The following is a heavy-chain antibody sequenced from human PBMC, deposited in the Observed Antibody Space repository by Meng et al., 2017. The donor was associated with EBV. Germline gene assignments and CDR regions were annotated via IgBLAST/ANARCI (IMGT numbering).Heavy chain of an antibody. D-gene: IGHD6-13*01. CDR3: ARAEIAAAGRLDY. Sequence: VQLGQSGGEVKKSGSSVKVSCKASGGTFSSDAISWVRQAPGQGLEWMGGIIPIFGTANYAQKFQGRVTITADKSTSTAYMELSSLRSEDTAVYYCARAEIAAAGRLDYWGQGTLVTVSS. V-gene: IGHV1-69*06. J-gene: IGHJ4*02. CDR2: IIPIFGTA. CDR1: GGTFSSDA.